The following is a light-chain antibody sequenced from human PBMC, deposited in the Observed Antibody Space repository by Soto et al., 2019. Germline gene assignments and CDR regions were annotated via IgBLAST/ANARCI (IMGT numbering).Light chain of an antibody. V-gene: IGKV1-5*01. J-gene: IGKJ1*01. CDR1: QTISSW. Sequence: MTQSPATLSVSPGERATLSCRASQTISSWLAWYQQKPGKAPKLLIYDASSLESGVPSRLSGSGSGTEFTLTISSLQPDDFATYYCQQYNSYPWTFGQGTKVEI. CDR3: QQYNSYPWT. CDR2: DAS.